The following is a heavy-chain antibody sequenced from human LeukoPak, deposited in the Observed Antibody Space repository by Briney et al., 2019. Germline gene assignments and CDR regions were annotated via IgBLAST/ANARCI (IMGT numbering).Heavy chain of an antibody. CDR3: ITDPGDYAPV. CDR1: GLTFSHAW. J-gene: IGHJ6*02. CDR2: IKSKTDGGTT. V-gene: IGHV3-15*01. D-gene: IGHD4-17*01. Sequence: GGSLTLSCVVSGLTFSHAWMSWVRQAPGKGLEWVGRIKSKTDGGTTDYASPVKGRLTISRDDSKNTLYLEMNSLKTEDTAVYYCITDPGDYAPVWGQGTTVTVSS.